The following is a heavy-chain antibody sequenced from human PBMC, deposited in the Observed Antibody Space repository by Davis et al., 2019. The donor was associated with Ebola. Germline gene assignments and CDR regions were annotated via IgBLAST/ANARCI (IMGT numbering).Heavy chain of an antibody. V-gene: IGHV3-30*02. CDR3: ARGVSTMVRGLTQH. D-gene: IGHD3-10*01. CDR1: GFTFSNYG. J-gene: IGHJ1*01. CDR2: IQYDGSNK. Sequence: GESLKISCAASGFTFSNYGMHWVRQAPGKGLEWVSLIQYDGSNKYYADSVKGRFTISRDNSKNTLYLQMNSLRAEDTAVYYCARGVSTMVRGLTQHWGQGTLVTVSS.